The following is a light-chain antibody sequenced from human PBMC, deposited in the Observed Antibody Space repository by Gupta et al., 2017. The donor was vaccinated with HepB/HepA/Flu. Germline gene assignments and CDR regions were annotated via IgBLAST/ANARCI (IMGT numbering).Light chain of an antibody. V-gene: IGKV2-28*01. CDR1: QSRLHSNGYNY. CDR2: LGC. Sequence: DIVMTQSPLSLPVTPGEPASISCRSSQSRLHSNGYNYLDWYLQKPGQSPQLLIYLGCQRASGVPDRFSGSGSGTDFTLNISRGEAEDVGVYYCKQPLQTPCTFGRGTKVDIK. J-gene: IGKJ4*01. CDR3: KQPLQTPCT.